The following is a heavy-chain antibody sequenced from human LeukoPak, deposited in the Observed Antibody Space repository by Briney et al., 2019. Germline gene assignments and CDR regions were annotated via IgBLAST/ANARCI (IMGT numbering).Heavy chain of an antibody. D-gene: IGHD3-16*02. CDR1: GGSISSGGYH. J-gene: IGHJ4*02. CDR3: ARGHDYVWGSYRSKTTFDY. Sequence: SETLSLTCTVSGGSISSGGYHWSWIRQHPGKGLEWIGYIYYSGSTYYNPSLKSRVTISVDTSKNQFSLKLSSVTAADTAVYYCARGHDYVWGSYRSKTTFDYWGQGTLVTVSS. V-gene: IGHV4-31*03. CDR2: IYYSGST.